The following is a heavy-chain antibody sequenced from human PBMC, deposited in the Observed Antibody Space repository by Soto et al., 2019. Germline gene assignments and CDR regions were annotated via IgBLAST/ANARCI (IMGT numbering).Heavy chain of an antibody. J-gene: IGHJ4*02. V-gene: IGHV3-7*05. D-gene: IGHD6-6*01. CDR3: ARVSTGYSSSIYFDY. Sequence: GGSLRLSCAASGFTFSSYWMSWVRQAPGKGLEWVANIKQDGSEKYYVDSVKGRFTISRDNAKNSLYLQMNSLRAEDTAVYYCARVSTGYSSSIYFDYWGQGTLVTVSS. CDR1: GFTFSSYW. CDR2: IKQDGSEK.